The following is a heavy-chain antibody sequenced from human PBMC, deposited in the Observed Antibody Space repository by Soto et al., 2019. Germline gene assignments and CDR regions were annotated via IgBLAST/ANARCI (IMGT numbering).Heavy chain of an antibody. Sequence: QVQLVESGGGVVQPGRSLRLSCAASGFTFSSYGMHWVRQAPGKGLEWVAVISYDGSNKYYADSVKGRFTISRDNSENTLYLQMNSLRAEDTAVYYCAKGGGYFDYCGQGTLVTVSS. V-gene: IGHV3-30*18. CDR3: AKGGGYFDY. CDR1: GFTFSSYG. D-gene: IGHD2-15*01. J-gene: IGHJ4*02. CDR2: ISYDGSNK.